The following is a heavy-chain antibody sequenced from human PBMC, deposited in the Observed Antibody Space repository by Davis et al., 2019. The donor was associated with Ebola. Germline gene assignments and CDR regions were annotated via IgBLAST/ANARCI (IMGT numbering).Heavy chain of an antibody. Sequence: GESLKISCAASGFTFSSYAMHWVRQAPGKGLEWVAVISYDGSNKYYADSVKGRFTISRDNSKNTLYLQMNSLRAEDTAVYYCARAVGATTEWFDYWGQGTLVTVSS. CDR3: ARAVGATTEWFDY. CDR2: ISYDGSNK. D-gene: IGHD1-26*01. J-gene: IGHJ4*02. CDR1: GFTFSSYA. V-gene: IGHV3-30-3*01.